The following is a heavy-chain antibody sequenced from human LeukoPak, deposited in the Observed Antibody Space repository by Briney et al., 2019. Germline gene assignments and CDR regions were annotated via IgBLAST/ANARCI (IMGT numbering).Heavy chain of an antibody. J-gene: IGHJ6*03. D-gene: IGHD3-3*01. CDR1: VFTFSSYA. CDR3: AKFGGAGDYYYYYMDV. Sequence: GGSLRLSCAASVFTFSSYAMSWVRQAPGKGLEWVSAISGSGGSTYYADSVKGRFTISRDNSKNTLYLQMNGLRAEDTAVYYCAKFGGAGDYYYYYMDVWGKGTTVTVSS. CDR2: ISGSGGST. V-gene: IGHV3-23*01.